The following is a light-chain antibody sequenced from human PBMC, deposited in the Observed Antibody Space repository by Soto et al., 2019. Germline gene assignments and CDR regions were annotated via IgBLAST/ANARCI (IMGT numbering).Light chain of an antibody. J-gene: IGLJ1*01. CDR3: RSYTSTSTRL. V-gene: IGLV2-14*03. CDR2: DVN. CDR1: SSDIGAFDL. Sequence: QSVLTQPASVSGSPGQSITISCTGTSSDIGAFDLVSWYQHHPGKAPKVMNYDVNMRPSGVSSLFSAAKAGNTASLASSGLPAEDEADYYCRSYTSTSTRLFGTGTKLTVL.